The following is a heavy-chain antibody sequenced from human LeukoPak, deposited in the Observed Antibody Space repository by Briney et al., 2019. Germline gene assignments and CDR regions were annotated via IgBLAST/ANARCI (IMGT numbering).Heavy chain of an antibody. CDR2: IRYDGSNK. CDR1: GFTFSSYG. J-gene: IGHJ4*02. V-gene: IGHV3-30*02. CDR3: AKGDYDSSGYPDY. D-gene: IGHD3-22*01. Sequence: GGSLRLSCAASGFTFSSYGMHWVRQAPGKGLEWVAFIRYDGSNKYYADSVKGRFTISRDNSKNTLYLQMNSLRAEDTAVYYCAKGDYDSSGYPDYWGQGTLVTVSS.